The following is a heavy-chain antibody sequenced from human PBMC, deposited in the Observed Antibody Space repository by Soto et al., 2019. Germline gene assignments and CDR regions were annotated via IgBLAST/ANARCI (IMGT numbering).Heavy chain of an antibody. CDR1: GFTFSSYA. CDR3: AKVNTNAPRIHYYIDY. J-gene: IGHJ4*02. CDR2: ISGSGGST. Sequence: VSLRRSCSASGFTFSSYAMSWVRQAPGKGLEWVSAISGSGGSTYYADSVKGRFTISRDNSKNTLYLQMNSLRAEDTAVYYCAKVNTNAPRIHYYIDYWGQGTLVTVSS. V-gene: IGHV3-23*01. D-gene: IGHD2-8*01.